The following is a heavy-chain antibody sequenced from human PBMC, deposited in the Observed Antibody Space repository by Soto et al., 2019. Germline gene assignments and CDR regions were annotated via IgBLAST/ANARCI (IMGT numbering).Heavy chain of an antibody. CDR3: ARGGGEGFWSGYLGGGGFDY. Sequence: PSETLSLTCAVYGGSFSGYYWSWIRQPPGKGLEWIGEINHSGSTNYNPSLKSRVTISVDTSKNQFSLKLSSVTAADTAVYYCARGGGEGFWSGYLGGGGFDYWGQGTLVTVSS. CDR1: GGSFSGYY. CDR2: INHSGST. J-gene: IGHJ4*02. D-gene: IGHD3-3*01. V-gene: IGHV4-34*01.